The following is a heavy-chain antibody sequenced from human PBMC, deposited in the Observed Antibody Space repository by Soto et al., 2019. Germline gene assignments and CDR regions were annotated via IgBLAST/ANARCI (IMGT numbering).Heavy chain of an antibody. CDR1: GFTFRWFA. V-gene: IGHV3-30*18. D-gene: IGHD6-19*01. J-gene: IGHJ6*02. CDR2: VSYEGTTK. Sequence: QVHLVESGGDVVQPGESLRLSCVASGFTFRWFAMLWVRQAPGKGLEWVAAVSYEGTTKTYSDDVKGRFTISRDNSRNTVYLQLDNLRREDTAMYYCAKDDREAVAGAVHFYGMDVWCQGTSVTVSS. CDR3: AKDDREAVAGAVHFYGMDV.